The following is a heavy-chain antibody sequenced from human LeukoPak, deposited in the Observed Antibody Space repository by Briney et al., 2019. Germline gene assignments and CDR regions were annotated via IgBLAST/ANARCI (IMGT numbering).Heavy chain of an antibody. CDR1: GGTFSSYA. D-gene: IGHD4-17*01. Sequence: GASVKVSCKASGGTFSSYAISWVRQMPGKGLEWMGIIYPGDSDTRYSPSFQGQVTISADKSISTAYLQWSSLKASDTAMYYCARHNYGDSEDWYFDLWGRGTLVTVSS. J-gene: IGHJ2*01. CDR3: ARHNYGDSEDWYFDL. V-gene: IGHV5-51*01. CDR2: IYPGDSDT.